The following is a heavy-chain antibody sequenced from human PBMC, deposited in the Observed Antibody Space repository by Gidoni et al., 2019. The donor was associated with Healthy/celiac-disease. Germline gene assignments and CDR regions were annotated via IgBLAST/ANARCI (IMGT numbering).Heavy chain of an antibody. CDR1: GFTFSSYL. Sequence: EVQLVESGGGLVQPGGSLRLSCAASGFTFSSYLMSWVRQAPGKGLEWVANIKQDGSEKYYVDSVKGRFTISRDNAKNSLYLQMNSLRAEDTAVYYCARDNIAVAGTHYYYGMDVWGQGTTVTVSS. V-gene: IGHV3-7*01. D-gene: IGHD6-19*01. CDR3: ARDNIAVAGTHYYYGMDV. CDR2: IKQDGSEK. J-gene: IGHJ6*02.